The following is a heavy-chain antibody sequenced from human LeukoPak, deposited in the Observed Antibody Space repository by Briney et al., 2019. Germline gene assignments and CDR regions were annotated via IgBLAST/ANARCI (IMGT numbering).Heavy chain of an antibody. Sequence: ASVKVSSKASGFTFTSYDINWVRQTTGQGLEWMGWMNPNNGNTGYAQKFQGRVTMTRDTSISTAYMELRSLRSEDTAMYYCVRDGEGVAISVNYWFDPWGQGTLVTVSS. D-gene: IGHD3-10*01. CDR2: MNPNNGNT. J-gene: IGHJ5*02. CDR3: VRDGEGVAISVNYWFDP. V-gene: IGHV1-8*01. CDR1: GFTFTSYD.